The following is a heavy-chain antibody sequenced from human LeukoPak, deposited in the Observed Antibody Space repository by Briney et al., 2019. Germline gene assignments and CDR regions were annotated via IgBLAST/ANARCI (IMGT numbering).Heavy chain of an antibody. CDR1: GFTFSSYA. J-gene: IGHJ5*02. CDR3: AGYDYADWFDP. V-gene: IGHV3-7*03. D-gene: IGHD4-17*01. Sequence: PGRSLRLSCAASGFTFSSYAMHWVRQAPGKGLEWVANIKQDGSEKYYVDSVKGRFTISRDNAKNSLYLQMNSLRAEDTAVYYCAGYDYADWFDPWGQGTLVTVSS. CDR2: IKQDGSEK.